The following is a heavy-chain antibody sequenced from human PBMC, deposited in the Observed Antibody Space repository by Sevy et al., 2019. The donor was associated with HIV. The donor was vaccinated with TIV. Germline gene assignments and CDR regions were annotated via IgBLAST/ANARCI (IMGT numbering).Heavy chain of an antibody. J-gene: IGHJ4*02. CDR2: ISGSGGST. V-gene: IGHV3-23*01. CDR3: AKGIQIVVVPAAIGLWDY. Sequence: GGSLRLSCAASGFTFSSYAMSWVRQAPGKGLEWVSAISGSGGSTYYADSVKGRFTISRDNSKNTLYLQMNSLRAEDTAVYYCAKGIQIVVVPAAIGLWDYWGQGTLVTVSS. CDR1: GFTFSSYA. D-gene: IGHD2-2*01.